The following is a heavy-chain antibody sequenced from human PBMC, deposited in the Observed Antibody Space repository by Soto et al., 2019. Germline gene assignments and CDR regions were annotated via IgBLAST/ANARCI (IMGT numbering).Heavy chain of an antibody. V-gene: IGHV1-24*01. CDR3: APELAYYDSSGSFGY. CDR1: GYTLTELS. Sequence: ASGKVSCKVSGYTLTELSMHWVRQAPGKGLEWMGGFDPEDGETIYAQKFQGRVTMTEDTSTDTAYMELSRPRSEDTAVYYCAPELAYYDSSGSFGYWGQGTLVTVSS. CDR2: FDPEDGET. D-gene: IGHD3-22*01. J-gene: IGHJ4*02.